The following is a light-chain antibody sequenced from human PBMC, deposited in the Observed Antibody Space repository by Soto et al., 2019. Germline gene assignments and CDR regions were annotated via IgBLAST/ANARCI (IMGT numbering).Light chain of an antibody. Sequence: NFMLTQPHSVSESPGKTVTISCTRSSGSIASNYVQWYQQRPGSSPNTVIYEDNQRPSGVPDRLSGSIDSSSNSASLTISGLKTEDEADYYCQSYDSSNVVFGGGTKLTVL. V-gene: IGLV6-57*01. CDR2: EDN. CDR1: SGSIASNY. J-gene: IGLJ2*01. CDR3: QSYDSSNVV.